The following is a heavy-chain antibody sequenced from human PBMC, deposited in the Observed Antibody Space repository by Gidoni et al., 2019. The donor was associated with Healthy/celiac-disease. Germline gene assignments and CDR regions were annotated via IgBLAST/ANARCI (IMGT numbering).Heavy chain of an antibody. CDR1: GFTFSSYS. CDR3: ARPGYGSPYDAFDI. CDR2: ISSSSSTI. V-gene: IGHV3-48*02. D-gene: IGHD3-10*01. J-gene: IGHJ3*02. Sequence: EVQLVESGGGLVQPGGSLRLSCAASGFTFSSYSMNWVRQAPGKGLEWVSYISSSSSTIYYADSVKGRFTISRDNAKNSLYLQMNSLRDEDTAVYYCARPGYGSPYDAFDIWGQGTMVTVSS.